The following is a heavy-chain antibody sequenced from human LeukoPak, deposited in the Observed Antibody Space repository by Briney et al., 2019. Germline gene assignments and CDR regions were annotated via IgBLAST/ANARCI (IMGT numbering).Heavy chain of an antibody. J-gene: IGHJ4*02. D-gene: IGHD6-19*01. Sequence: PGGSLRLSCAASGFTFSSYWMHWVRQAPGKGLVWVSRINSDGSSTSYADSVKGRFTISRDTSRNTLYLQMNSLRAEDTAVYYCAKADSSDWYNLDFWGQGTLVTV. CDR3: AKADSSDWYNLDF. CDR1: GFTFSSYW. CDR2: INSDGSST. V-gene: IGHV3-74*01.